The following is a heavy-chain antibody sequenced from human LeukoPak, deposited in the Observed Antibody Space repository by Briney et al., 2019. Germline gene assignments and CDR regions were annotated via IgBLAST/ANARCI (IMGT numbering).Heavy chain of an antibody. CDR1: GFTFDDYA. J-gene: IGHJ4*02. V-gene: IGHV3-43D*04. CDR2: ISWDGVST. CDR3: ARDDGPFDY. D-gene: IGHD4-17*01. Sequence: GGSLRLSCAASGFTFDDYAMHWVRQAPGKGLEWVSLISWDGVSTYSADSVKGRFTISRDNSKNSLYLQMNSLRAEDTAVYYCARDDGPFDYWGQGTLVTVSS.